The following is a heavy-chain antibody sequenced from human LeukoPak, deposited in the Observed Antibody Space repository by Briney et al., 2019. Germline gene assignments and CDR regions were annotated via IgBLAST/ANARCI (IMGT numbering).Heavy chain of an antibody. CDR1: GYTFTSYG. CDR3: ARDNTVTRLDY. CDR2: ISAYNGNT. J-gene: IGHJ4*02. D-gene: IGHD4-17*01. Sequence: ASVKVSCTASGYTFTSYGISWVRQGPGQGIEWMGWISAYNGNTNYAQKLQGRVTMTTDTSTSTAYMELRSLRSDDTAVYYCARDNTVTRLDYWGQGTLVTVSS. V-gene: IGHV1-18*01.